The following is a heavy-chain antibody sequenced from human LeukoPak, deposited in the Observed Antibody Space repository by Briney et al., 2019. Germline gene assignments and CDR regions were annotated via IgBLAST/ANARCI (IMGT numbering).Heavy chain of an antibody. Sequence: ASVKVSCKASGYTFTSYYMHWVRQAPGQGLEWMGIINPSGGSTSYAQKFQGRVTMTRDTSISTAYMELSRLRSDDTAVYYCARVLDSGYPVWDCWGQGTLVTVSS. CDR3: ARVLDSGYPVWDC. CDR2: INPSGGST. V-gene: IGHV1-46*01. D-gene: IGHD5-12*01. J-gene: IGHJ4*02. CDR1: GYTFTSYY.